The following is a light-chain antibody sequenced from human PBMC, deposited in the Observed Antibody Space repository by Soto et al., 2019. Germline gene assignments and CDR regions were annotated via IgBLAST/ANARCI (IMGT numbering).Light chain of an antibody. J-gene: IGLJ7*01. CDR1: SSDVGSGNV. V-gene: IGLV2-23*01. CDR3: CSHAGRNTYV. Sequence: QSVLTQPASVSGSPGQSITISCTGTSSDVGSGNVVSWYQHYPGKAPQLIIYEGFKRPSGVSSRFSGSKSGNTASLTISGLQDEDEAEYYCCSHAGRNTYVFGTGTQLTVL. CDR2: EGF.